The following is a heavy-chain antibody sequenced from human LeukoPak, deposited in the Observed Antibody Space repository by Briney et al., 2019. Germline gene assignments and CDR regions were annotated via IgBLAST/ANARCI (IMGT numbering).Heavy chain of an antibody. J-gene: IGHJ4*02. V-gene: IGHV3-23*01. CDR1: GFTFSSYA. CDR3: LGITMVRGAPDY. Sequence: GGSLRLSCAASGFTFSSYAMSWVRQALGKGLEWVSAISGSGGSTYYADSVKGRFTISRDNSKNTLYLQMNSLRAEDTAVYYCLGITMVRGAPDYWGQGTLVTVSS. CDR2: ISGSGGST. D-gene: IGHD3-10*01.